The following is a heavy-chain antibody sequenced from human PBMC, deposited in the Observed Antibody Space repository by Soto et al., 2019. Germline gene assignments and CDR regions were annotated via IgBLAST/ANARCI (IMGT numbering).Heavy chain of an antibody. CDR1: GFNFRNFD. CDR3: AKVGVAFLRSAHYFDY. D-gene: IGHD4-17*01. V-gene: IGHV3-30*18. Sequence: HPGGSLRLSCAASGFNFRNFDMHWVRQSPGKGLEWVALISFDGVNSFYADSEKGRFTISRDNSKNTLYLQMNSLRPEDTAVYYCAKVGVAFLRSAHYFDYWGHGTRVTVSS. CDR2: ISFDGVNS. J-gene: IGHJ4*01.